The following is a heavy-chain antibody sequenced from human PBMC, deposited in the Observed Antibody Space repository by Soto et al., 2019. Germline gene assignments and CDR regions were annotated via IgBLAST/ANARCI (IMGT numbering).Heavy chain of an antibody. J-gene: IGHJ4*02. D-gene: IGHD5-12*01. Sequence: ASETLSLTCAVSGGSISSGGYSWSWIRQPPGKGLEWIGYIYHSGSTYYNPSLKSRVTISVDRSKNQFSLKLSSVTAADTAVYYCARGDVATIDYWGQGTLVTVSS. CDR1: GGSISSGGYS. CDR2: IYHSGST. CDR3: ARGDVATIDY. V-gene: IGHV4-30-2*01.